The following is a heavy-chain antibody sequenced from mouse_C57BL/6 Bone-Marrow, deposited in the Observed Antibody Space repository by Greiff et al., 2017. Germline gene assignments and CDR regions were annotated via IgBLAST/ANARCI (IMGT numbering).Heavy chain of an antibody. Sequence: QVQLQQPGAELVRPGTSVKLSCKASGYTFTSYWMHWVKQRPGQGLEWIGEIDPSDSYTNYNQKFKGKSTLTVDKSSSTAYMQLSSLTSEDSAVYYCARYDGYYGYAMDYWGQGTSVTVSS. D-gene: IGHD2-3*01. V-gene: IGHV1-59*01. CDR2: IDPSDSYT. CDR3: ARYDGYYGYAMDY. J-gene: IGHJ4*01. CDR1: GYTFTSYW.